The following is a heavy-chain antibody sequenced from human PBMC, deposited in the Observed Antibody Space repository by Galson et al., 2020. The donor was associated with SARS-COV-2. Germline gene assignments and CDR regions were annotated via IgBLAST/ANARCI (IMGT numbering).Heavy chain of an antibody. Sequence: GGSLRLSCAASGFTLSEFWMSWVRQGPGNGLEWVAKIKQDGSEKFYVDSVKGRFAISRDNAKNSLFLQMSSLRVEDTAVYYCARGGFYGPWGQGTLVTVSS. CDR1: GFTLSEFW. J-gene: IGHJ5*02. V-gene: IGHV3-7*01. D-gene: IGHD3-10*01. CDR3: ARGGFYGP. CDR2: IKQDGSEK.